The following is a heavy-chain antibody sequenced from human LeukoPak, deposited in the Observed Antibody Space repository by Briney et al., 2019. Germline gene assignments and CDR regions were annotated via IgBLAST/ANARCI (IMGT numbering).Heavy chain of an antibody. J-gene: IGHJ4*02. Sequence: ASVKVSCKASGYTFTNYGIAWVRQAPGQGLEWMGWISGYNFDTNYAERVQGRVTMTTDTSTTTAYMELRSPRSDDTAVYYCARTDGTPGTRLLDYWGQGTLVTVSS. CDR3: ARTDGTPGTRLLDY. CDR1: GYTFTNYG. V-gene: IGHV1-18*01. D-gene: IGHD1-14*01. CDR2: ISGYNFDT.